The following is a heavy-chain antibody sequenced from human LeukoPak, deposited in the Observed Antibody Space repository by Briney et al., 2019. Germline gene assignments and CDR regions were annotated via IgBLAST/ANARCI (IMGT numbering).Heavy chain of an antibody. V-gene: IGHV1-3*03. CDR1: GYNFTKYA. CDR3: ARGDPTRKFQTTVTTDDWFDP. D-gene: IGHD4-17*01. Sequence: GASVKVSCKASGYNFTKYAIHWVRQAPGQRLEWMGWINVVNGRTQYSQEFQGRVTFTRDTSASTAYMELSSLRSEDMAVYFCARGDPTRKFQTTVTTDDWFDPWGQGTLVTVSS. CDR2: INVVNGRT. J-gene: IGHJ5*02.